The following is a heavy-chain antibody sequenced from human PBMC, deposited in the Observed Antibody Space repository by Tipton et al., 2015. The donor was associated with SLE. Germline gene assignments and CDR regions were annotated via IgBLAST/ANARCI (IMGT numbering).Heavy chain of an antibody. Sequence: LRLSCTVSGGSISESTYSWDWIRQAPGKGLEWIGSMYFSGNTYYNPFLRSRVTISADTSKNQFSLKLTSVTAADTAVYYCARGFLYDGFQVWGQGTLVTVSS. CDR2: MYFSGNT. D-gene: IGHD2-2*02. CDR1: GGSISESTYS. J-gene: IGHJ1*01. V-gene: IGHV4-39*07. CDR3: ARGFLYDGFQV.